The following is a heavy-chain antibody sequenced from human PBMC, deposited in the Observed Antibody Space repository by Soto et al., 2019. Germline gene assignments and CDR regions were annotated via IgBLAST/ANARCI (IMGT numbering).Heavy chain of an antibody. CDR3: ARGGSGTYLLDY. Sequence: EVQLVESGGGLVQPGGSLRLSCAASGFTFSSHWLHWVRQAPGKGLVWVSRINSDGSSTNYADSVKGQFTIYRDNAKNTVYLQVNSLRAENTAVYYCARGGSGTYLLDYWGQGTLVTVSS. D-gene: IGHD3-10*01. CDR1: GFTFSSHW. J-gene: IGHJ4*02. V-gene: IGHV3-74*01. CDR2: INSDGSST.